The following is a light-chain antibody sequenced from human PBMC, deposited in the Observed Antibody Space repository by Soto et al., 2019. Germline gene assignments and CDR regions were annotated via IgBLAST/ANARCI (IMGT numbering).Light chain of an antibody. V-gene: IGKV3-20*01. Sequence: EIVLTQSPGTLSLSPGERATLSCRASQSVRSNYLAWYRQTPGQAPRLLIYGASNRATGIPDRFSGSGSGTDFTLIISRLEPEDFVLYYCQQYRSSPWTFGQGTKVEIK. CDR1: QSVRSNY. CDR3: QQYRSSPWT. CDR2: GAS. J-gene: IGKJ1*01.